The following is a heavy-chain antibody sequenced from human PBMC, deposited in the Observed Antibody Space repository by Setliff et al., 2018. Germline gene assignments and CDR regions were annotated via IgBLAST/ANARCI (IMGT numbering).Heavy chain of an antibody. D-gene: IGHD2-21*02. J-gene: IGHJ4*02. CDR2: VTGSGAVT. Sequence: GESLKISCAASGFTFRNYAMNWVRQTPGKGLEWVSSVTGSGAVTFYADNVKGRFTISRDNSRDTMYLQMNSLRAEDTAIYYCAKAKPRVAGGQNCDGDCLFYFDYWGQGALVTVSS. V-gene: IGHV3-23*01. CDR1: GFTFRNYA. CDR3: AKAKPRVAGGQNCDGDCLFYFDY.